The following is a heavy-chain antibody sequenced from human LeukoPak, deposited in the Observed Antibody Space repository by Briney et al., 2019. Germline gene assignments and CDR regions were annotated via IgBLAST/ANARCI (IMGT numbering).Heavy chain of an antibody. CDR2: IYYSGST. CDR1: GGSISSYY. Sequence: SSETLSLTCTVSGGSISSYYWSWIRQPPGKGLEWIGYIYYSGSTNYNPSLKSRVTISVDTSKNQFSLKLSSVTAADTAVYYCARVTRLAYSNPLSFDYWGQGTLVTVSS. CDR3: ARVTRLAYSNPLSFDY. V-gene: IGHV4-59*01. J-gene: IGHJ4*02. D-gene: IGHD4-11*01.